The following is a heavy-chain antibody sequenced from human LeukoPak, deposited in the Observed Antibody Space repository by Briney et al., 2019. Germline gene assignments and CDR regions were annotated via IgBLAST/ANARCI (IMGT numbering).Heavy chain of an antibody. J-gene: IGHJ3*02. Sequence: ASVKVPCKASGYTFTSYDINWVRQATGQGLEWMGWMNPNSGNTGYAQKFQGRVTMTRNTSISTAYMELSSLRSEDTAVYYCARDDHYLRGFDIWGQGTMVTVSS. CDR3: ARDDHYLRGFDI. CDR2: MNPNSGNT. D-gene: IGHD3-10*01. CDR1: GYTFTSYD. V-gene: IGHV1-8*01.